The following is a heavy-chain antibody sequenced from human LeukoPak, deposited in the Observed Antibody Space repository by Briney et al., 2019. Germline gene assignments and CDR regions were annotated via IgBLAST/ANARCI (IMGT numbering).Heavy chain of an antibody. Sequence: GGSLRLSCAASGFTFSTYNINWVRQTPGKGLEWVSSITISSTYIYYADSVKGRFTISRDNAKNSLYLQMNSLRAEDTAVYYCARGGDYGFYYFDYWGQGTLVTVSS. V-gene: IGHV3-21*01. CDR3: ARGGDYGFYYFDY. D-gene: IGHD4-17*01. CDR1: GFTFSTYN. J-gene: IGHJ4*02. CDR2: ITISSTYI.